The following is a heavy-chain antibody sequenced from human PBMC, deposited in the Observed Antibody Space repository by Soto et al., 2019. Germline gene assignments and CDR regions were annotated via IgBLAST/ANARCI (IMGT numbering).Heavy chain of an antibody. Sequence: SETLSLTCAVSGASISSGDSYWTWIRQPPGKGLEWIGYIHYSGTTYYNPSLKSRVTISVDTSKNQFSLKLSSVTAADTAVYFCARDKSLTTDFDYWGQGTLVTVSS. CDR1: GASISSGDSY. J-gene: IGHJ4*02. V-gene: IGHV4-30-4*01. CDR3: ARDKSLTTDFDY. D-gene: IGHD3-22*01. CDR2: IHYSGTT.